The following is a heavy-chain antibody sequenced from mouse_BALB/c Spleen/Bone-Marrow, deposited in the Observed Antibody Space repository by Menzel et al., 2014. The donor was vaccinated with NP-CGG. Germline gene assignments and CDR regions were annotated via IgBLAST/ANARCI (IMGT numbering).Heavy chain of an antibody. V-gene: IGHV1-7*01. D-gene: IGHD1-2*01. J-gene: IGHJ4*01. CDR1: GYTFTSYW. CDR2: INPSTGYT. Sequence: VQVVESGAELAKPGASVKMSCKASGYTFTSYWMHWVKQRPGQVLEWIGYINPSTGYTEYNLKFKDKATLTADKSSSTAYIQLSSLTSEDSAVYYCASPYGYEDYSAMDYWGQGTSVTASS. CDR3: ASPYGYEDYSAMDY.